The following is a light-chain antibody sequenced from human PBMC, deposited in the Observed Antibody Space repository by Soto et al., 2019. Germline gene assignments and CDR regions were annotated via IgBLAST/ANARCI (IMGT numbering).Light chain of an antibody. CDR3: QQFNTYPLT. CDR2: AAS. CDR1: RGINDY. V-gene: IGKV1-9*01. J-gene: IGKJ4*01. Sequence: DIQLTQSPSFLSASVGDRVIITCRASRGINDYLAWYQQKPGKAPKLLIYAASTLQSEVPSRFSGSASGTEFTLTISSLQPEDFATYYCQQFNTYPLTFGGGTKVEVK.